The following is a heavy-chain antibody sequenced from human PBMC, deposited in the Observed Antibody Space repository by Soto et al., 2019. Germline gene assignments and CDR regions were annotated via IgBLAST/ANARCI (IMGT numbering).Heavy chain of an antibody. D-gene: IGHD3-22*01. J-gene: IGHJ4*02. CDR2: ISGSGGST. CDR1: GFTFSSYA. CDR3: AKEGGYDSSGYENFDY. Sequence: GGSLRLSCAASGFTFSSYAMSWVRQAPGKGLEWVSAISGSGGSTYYADSVKGRFTISRDNSKNTLYLQMNSLRAEDTAVYYCAKEGGYDSSGYENFDYWGQGTLVTVSS. V-gene: IGHV3-23*01.